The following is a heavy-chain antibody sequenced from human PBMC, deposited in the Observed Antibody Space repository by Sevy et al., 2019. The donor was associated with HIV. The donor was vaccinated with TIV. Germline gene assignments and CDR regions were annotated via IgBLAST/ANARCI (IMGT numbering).Heavy chain of an antibody. CDR3: ARGENDDEFFQY. J-gene: IGHJ1*01. V-gene: IGHV3-30*04. D-gene: IGHD1-26*01. CDR1: GFIFSNFA. CDR2: TSYDGSPK. Sequence: GGSLRLSCTVSGFIFSNFAMHWVRQAPGQGLEWVAVTSYDGSPKYYAHSVKGRFTVSRDKSRNIRSLEMNGLRRDDTAVYYCARGENDDEFFQYWGQGTLVTVSS.